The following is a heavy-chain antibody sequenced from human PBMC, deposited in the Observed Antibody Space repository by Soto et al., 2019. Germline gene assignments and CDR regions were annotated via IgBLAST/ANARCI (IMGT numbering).Heavy chain of an antibody. J-gene: IGHJ5*02. CDR2: INSYNGNT. CDR1: GYTFTSYG. Sequence: QVQLVQSGAEVKKPGASVKVSCKASGYTFTSYGISWVRQAPGQGLEWMGWINSYNGNTNYAQKLQGRVTMTTDTPTRTAYMELRSLRSDDTAGYYCARKPVAGIWFDPWGQGTLVTVSS. D-gene: IGHD6-19*01. CDR3: ARKPVAGIWFDP. V-gene: IGHV1-18*01.